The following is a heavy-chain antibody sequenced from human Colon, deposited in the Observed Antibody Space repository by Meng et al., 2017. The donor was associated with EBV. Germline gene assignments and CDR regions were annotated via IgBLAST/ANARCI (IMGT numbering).Heavy chain of an antibody. CDR1: GVSISSNVP. J-gene: IGHJ4*02. V-gene: IGHV4-4*02. CDR3: ARGKQDAWELLAY. Sequence: GLLHMRGPALVRPSGTLSLSCGVSGVSISSNVPWTWVRQPPGKGLEWIGDIDDSGSTNYNPSLNSRISISLDKSKNHFSLKVNSVTAADTAVYYCARGKQDAWELLAYWGQGALVTVSS. CDR2: IDDSGST. D-gene: IGHD1-26*01.